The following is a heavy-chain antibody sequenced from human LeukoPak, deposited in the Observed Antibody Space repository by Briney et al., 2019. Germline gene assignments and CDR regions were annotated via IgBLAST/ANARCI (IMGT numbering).Heavy chain of an antibody. D-gene: IGHD6-19*01. V-gene: IGHV3-30-3*01. Sequence: TGGSLRLSCAASGFTFSHYSMHWVRQAPGKGLEWVAVISYDGSNKYYADSVKGRFTISRDNSKNTLYLQMNSLRAEDTAVYYCARGTPSSSGWLYYGMDVWGQGTTVTVSS. CDR1: GFTFSHYS. J-gene: IGHJ6*02. CDR2: ISYDGSNK. CDR3: ARGTPSSSGWLYYGMDV.